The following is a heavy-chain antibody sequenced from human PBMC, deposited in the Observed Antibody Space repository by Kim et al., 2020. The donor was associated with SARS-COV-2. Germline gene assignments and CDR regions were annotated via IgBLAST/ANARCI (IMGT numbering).Heavy chain of an antibody. CDR2: TRNKANSYTT. CDR1: GFTFSDHY. J-gene: IGHJ1*01. V-gene: IGHV3-72*01. CDR3: ARGPGAAAGGGYFQH. D-gene: IGHD6-13*01. Sequence: GGSLRLSCAASGFTFSDHYMDWVRQAPGKGLEWVGRTRNKANSYTTEYAASVKGRFTISRDDSKNSLYLQMNSLKTEDTAVYYCARGPGAAAGGGYFQHWGQGTLVTVSS.